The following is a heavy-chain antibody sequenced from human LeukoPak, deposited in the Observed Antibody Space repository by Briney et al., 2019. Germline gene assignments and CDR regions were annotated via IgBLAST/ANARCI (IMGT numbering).Heavy chain of an antibody. V-gene: IGHV4-59*01. D-gene: IGHD3-10*01. CDR3: ARTSRHFYGSGSNLTPWPADMDV. Sequence: SETLSLTCTVSGGSINSYYWTWIRQPPGKGLDWIGYIYYSWSTHYIPSLNSRVTISMDTSKNHFSLKLSSVTAADTAIYYCARTSRHFYGSGSNLTPWPADMDVWGQGTKVTVSS. CDR1: GGSINSYY. CDR2: IYYSWST. J-gene: IGHJ6*02.